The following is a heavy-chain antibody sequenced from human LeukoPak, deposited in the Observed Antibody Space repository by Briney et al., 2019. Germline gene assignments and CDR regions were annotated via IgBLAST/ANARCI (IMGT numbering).Heavy chain of an antibody. CDR1: GGTLNSHT. Sequence: ASVKVSCKASGGTLNSHTFSWVRQAPGQGLEWMGRITPIIDSTKYAQNFQDRVSITADKSTTTVYMELSSLRSEDTAVYFCARVNLRGSQYNWFDPWGQGTLVTVSS. J-gene: IGHJ5*02. CDR3: ARVNLRGSQYNWFDP. D-gene: IGHD1-26*01. CDR2: ITPIIDST. V-gene: IGHV1-69*08.